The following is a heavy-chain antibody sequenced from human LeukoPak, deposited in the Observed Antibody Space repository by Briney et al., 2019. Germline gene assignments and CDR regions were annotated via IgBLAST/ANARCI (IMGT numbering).Heavy chain of an antibody. CDR1: GFTFSSYW. CDR3: ARVGGDIVVVPAYDY. J-gene: IGHJ4*02. CDR2: INSDGSST. Sequence: PGGSLRLSCAASGFTFSSYWMHWVRQAPGKGLVRVSRINSDGSSTSYADSVKGRFTISRDNAKNTLYLQMNSLRAEDTAVYYCARVGGDIVVVPAYDYWGQGTLVTVSS. V-gene: IGHV3-74*01. D-gene: IGHD2-2*01.